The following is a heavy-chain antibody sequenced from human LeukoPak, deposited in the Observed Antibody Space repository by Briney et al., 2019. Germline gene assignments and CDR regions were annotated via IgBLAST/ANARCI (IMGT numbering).Heavy chain of an antibody. D-gene: IGHD3-22*01. CDR3: AYYYDSSGHYNFDY. Sequence: ASVKVSCKVSRYTLTELSMHWVRQAPGKGLEWMGGFDPEDGETIYAQKFQGRVTMTEDTSTDTAYMELSSLRSEDTAVYYCAYYYDSSGHYNFDYWGQGTLVTVSS. CDR1: RYTLTELS. V-gene: IGHV1-24*01. CDR2: FDPEDGET. J-gene: IGHJ4*02.